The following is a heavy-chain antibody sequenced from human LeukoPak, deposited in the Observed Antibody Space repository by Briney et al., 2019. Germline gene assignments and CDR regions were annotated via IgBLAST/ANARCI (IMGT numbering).Heavy chain of an antibody. CDR3: ARAPSAYYDILTGYYIGYFDY. Sequence: LPGGSLRLSCAASGFTFSSYAMHWVRQAPGKGLEWVAVISYDGSNKYYADSVKGRFTISRDNSKNTLYLQMNSLRAEDTAVYYCARAPSAYYDILTGYYIGYFDYWGQGTLVPVSS. D-gene: IGHD3-9*01. V-gene: IGHV3-30*04. CDR2: ISYDGSNK. CDR1: GFTFSSYA. J-gene: IGHJ4*02.